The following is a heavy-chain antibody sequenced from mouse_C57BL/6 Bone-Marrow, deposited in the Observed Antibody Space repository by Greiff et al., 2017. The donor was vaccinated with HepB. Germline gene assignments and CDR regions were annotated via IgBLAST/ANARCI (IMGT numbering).Heavy chain of an antibody. CDR1: GFSLTSYG. V-gene: IGHV2-5*01. Sequence: QVQLKESGPGLVQPSQSLSITCTVSGFSLTSYGVHWVRQSPGKGLEWLGVIWRGGSTDYNAAFMSRLSITKDNSKIQVFFKMNSLQADDTAIYYCAKKKYDYVYWYFDVWGTGTTVTVSS. D-gene: IGHD2-4*01. CDR2: IWRGGST. CDR3: AKKKYDYVYWYFDV. J-gene: IGHJ1*03.